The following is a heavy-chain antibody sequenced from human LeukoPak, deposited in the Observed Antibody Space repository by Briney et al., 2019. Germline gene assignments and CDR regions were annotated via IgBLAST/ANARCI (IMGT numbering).Heavy chain of an antibody. V-gene: IGHV3-15*01. J-gene: IGHJ6*02. CDR3: TTGSSWGPYYYSGMDV. CDR1: GFTFSNAW. D-gene: IGHD6-13*01. Sequence: GGSLRLSCAASGFTFSNAWTSWVRQAPGKGLEWVGRIKSKTDGGTTDYAAPVKGRFTISRDDSKNTPYLQMNSLKTEDTAVYYCTTGSSWGPYYYSGMDVWGQGTTVTVSS. CDR2: IKSKTDGGTT.